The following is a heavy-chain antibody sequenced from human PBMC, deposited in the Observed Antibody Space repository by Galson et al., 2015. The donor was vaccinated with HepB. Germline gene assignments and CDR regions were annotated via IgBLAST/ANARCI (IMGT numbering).Heavy chain of an antibody. J-gene: IGHJ1*01. D-gene: IGHD3-10*01. CDR2: ITDSGDNT. Sequence: SLRLSCAASGSTFSSYAMTWVRQAPGKGLEWVSVITDSGDNTYDADSVKGRFTISRDNSKNTLYLQMNSLRAEDTAVYYCADLVRGRNGEYFRHWGQGTLVTVSS. V-gene: IGHV3-23*01. CDR1: GSTFSSYA. CDR3: ADLVRGRNGEYFRH.